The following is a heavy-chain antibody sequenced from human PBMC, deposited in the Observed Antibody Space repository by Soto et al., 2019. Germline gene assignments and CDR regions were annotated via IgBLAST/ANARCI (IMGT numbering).Heavy chain of an antibody. Sequence: TSETLSLTCAVYGGSFSGYYWSWICQPPGKGLEWIGEINHSGSTNYNPSLKSRVTISVDTSKNQFSLRLSSVTAADTAVYFCARSNRLPDYWGQGTLVTVSS. CDR1: GGSFSGYY. CDR3: ARSNRLPDY. D-gene: IGHD4-17*01. CDR2: INHSGST. V-gene: IGHV4-34*01. J-gene: IGHJ4*02.